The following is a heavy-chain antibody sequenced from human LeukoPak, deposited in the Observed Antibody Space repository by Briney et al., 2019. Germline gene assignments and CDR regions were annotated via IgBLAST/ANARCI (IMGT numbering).Heavy chain of an antibody. CDR3: ARDPARLLELTPGENWFDP. V-gene: IGHV1-18*01. CDR2: ISAYNGNT. D-gene: IGHD1-7*01. CDR1: GYTFTSYG. J-gene: IGHJ5*02. Sequence: ASVKVSCKASGYTFTSYGISWVRQAPGQGLEWMGWISAYNGNTNYAQKLQGRVTMTTDTSTSTAHMELRSLRSDDTAVYYCARDPARLLELTPGENWFDPWGQGTLVTVSS.